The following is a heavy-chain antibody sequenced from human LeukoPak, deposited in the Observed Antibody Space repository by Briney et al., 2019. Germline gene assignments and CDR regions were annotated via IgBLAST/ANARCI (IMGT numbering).Heavy chain of an antibody. CDR2: INPNSGGT. D-gene: IGHD3-16*02. Sequence: ASVKVSCKASGYTFTGYYMHWVRHAPGQGLELMGWINPNSGGTNYAQKFQGRVTMTRDTSISTAYMELSRLRSDDTAVYYCARAKFRYPFDYWGQGTLVTVSS. J-gene: IGHJ4*02. CDR1: GYTFTGYY. CDR3: ARAKFRYPFDY. V-gene: IGHV1-2*02.